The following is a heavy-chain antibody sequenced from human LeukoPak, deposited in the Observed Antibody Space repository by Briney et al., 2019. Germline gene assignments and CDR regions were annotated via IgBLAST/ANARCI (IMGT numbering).Heavy chain of an antibody. Sequence: SETLSLTCSVWGGFITSYYWSWIRQPPGKGLEGIGYIYYSWSTNLNPSLKSRVTIAVGTSKNQSFLTLGSVSAPDMAGDYLASGGIATAALVPLDHWGQGTLVTVSS. D-gene: IGHD6-13*01. J-gene: IGHJ4*02. CDR1: GGFITSYY. V-gene: IGHV4-59*01. CDR3: ASGGIATAALVPLDH. CDR2: IYYSWST.